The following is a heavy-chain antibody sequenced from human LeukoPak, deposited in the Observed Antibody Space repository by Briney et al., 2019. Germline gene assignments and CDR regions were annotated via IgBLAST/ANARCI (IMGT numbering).Heavy chain of an antibody. D-gene: IGHD3-3*01. CDR2: IYYSGTT. J-gene: IGHJ4*02. CDR1: VGSISSGCYY. CDR3: ARASYDFWSGYYEHVDY. Sequence: SETLSLTCTVSVGSISSGCYYWSWIRQHPGRGLEWIGYIYYSGTTYYSPSLKSRAIISVDTSKNQFSLRLTSVTAADTAVYYCARASYDFWSGYYEHVDYWGQGTLVTVSS. V-gene: IGHV4-31*03.